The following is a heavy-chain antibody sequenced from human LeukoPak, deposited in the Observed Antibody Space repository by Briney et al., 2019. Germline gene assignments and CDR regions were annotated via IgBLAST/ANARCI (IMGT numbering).Heavy chain of an antibody. D-gene: IGHD5-18*01. CDR2: IYYSGST. V-gene: IGHV4-61*01. J-gene: IGHJ4*02. CDR1: GGSVSSGSYY. Sequence: SETLSLTCTVSGGSVSSGSYYWRWIRQPPGEGLEWIGYIYYSGSTNYNPSLKSRVTISVDTSKNQFSLKLSSVTAADTAVYYCARENTDKFDYWGQGTLVTVSS. CDR3: ARENTDKFDY.